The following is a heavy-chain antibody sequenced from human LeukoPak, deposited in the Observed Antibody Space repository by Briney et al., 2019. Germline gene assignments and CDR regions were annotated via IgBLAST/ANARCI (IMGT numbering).Heavy chain of an antibody. D-gene: IGHD2-2*01. V-gene: IGHV3-21*01. J-gene: IGHJ3*02. CDR3: AKVYIVVVPAARGHDAFDI. CDR1: GFTFSSYS. Sequence: GGSLRLSCAASGFTFSSYSMNWVRQAPGKGLEWVSSISSSSSYIYYADSVKGRFTISRDNSKNTLYLQMNSLRAEDTAVYYCAKVYIVVVPAARGHDAFDIWGQGTMVAVSS. CDR2: ISSSSSYI.